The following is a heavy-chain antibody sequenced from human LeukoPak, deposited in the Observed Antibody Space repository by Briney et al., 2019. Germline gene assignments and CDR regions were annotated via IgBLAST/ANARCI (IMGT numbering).Heavy chain of an antibody. D-gene: IGHD3-22*01. CDR2: IYIVGY. CDR1: GDSISSSY. J-gene: IGHJ4*02. Sequence: SETLSLTCTVSGDSISSSYLSWIRQPPGKGLEWIGFIYIVGYNYNPSLKSRVTMSVDTSKNQVSLKVNSVTAADTAVYFCARQPPDTASFDYWGQGTLVTVSS. V-gene: IGHV4-59*01. CDR3: ARQPPDTASFDY.